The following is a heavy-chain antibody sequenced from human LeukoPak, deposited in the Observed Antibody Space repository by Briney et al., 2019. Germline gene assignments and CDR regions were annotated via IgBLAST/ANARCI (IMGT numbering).Heavy chain of an antibody. CDR2: IYYSGST. D-gene: IGHD2-2*01. Sequence: SETLSLTCTVSGGSISSYYWSWIRQPPGKGLEWIGYIYYSGSTNYSPSLKSRVTISVDTSKNQFSLKLSSVTAADTAVYYCARAAALSAGIRAYYYYMDVWGKGTTVTISS. CDR3: ARAAALSAGIRAYYYYMDV. CDR1: GGSISSYY. J-gene: IGHJ6*03. V-gene: IGHV4-59*01.